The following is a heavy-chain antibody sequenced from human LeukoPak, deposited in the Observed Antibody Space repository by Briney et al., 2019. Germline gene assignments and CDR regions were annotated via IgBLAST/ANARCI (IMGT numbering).Heavy chain of an antibody. Sequence: GESLQISCKGSEYIFSNYWIGWVRQMPGKGVECMGIIYPGDSDTKYSPSFQGQVTISADKSISTAYLQWSSLKASDTAIYYCATLDRRDDYSAFDSWGQGTLVTVSS. J-gene: IGHJ4*02. CDR1: EYIFSNYW. V-gene: IGHV5-51*01. D-gene: IGHD5-24*01. CDR3: ATLDRRDDYSAFDS. CDR2: IYPGDSDT.